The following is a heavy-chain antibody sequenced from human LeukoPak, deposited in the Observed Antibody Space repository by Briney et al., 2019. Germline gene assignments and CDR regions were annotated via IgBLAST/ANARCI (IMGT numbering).Heavy chain of an antibody. CDR2: IYYSGST. CDR1: GGSISSYY. Sequence: PSETLSLTCTVSGGSISSYYWSWIRQPPGKGLEWIGYIYYSGSTNYNPSLKSRVTISVDTSKNQFSLKLSSVTAADTAVYYCARDKYDILKDYYYGMDVWGQGTTVTVSS. J-gene: IGHJ6*02. D-gene: IGHD3-9*01. V-gene: IGHV4-59*01. CDR3: ARDKYDILKDYYYGMDV.